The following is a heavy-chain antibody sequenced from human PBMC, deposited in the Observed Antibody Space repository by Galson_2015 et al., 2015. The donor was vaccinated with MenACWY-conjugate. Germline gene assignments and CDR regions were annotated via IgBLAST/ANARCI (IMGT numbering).Heavy chain of an antibody. J-gene: IGHJ4*02. Sequence: SVKVSCKASGGTFSNYAVSWVRQAPGQGLKWMGGIIPIFNTTKYAQIFQGRITIVADEATGTAYMELSSLESEDTAVYYCATAGPYYDFWSGYSHLYYFGSWGQGTLVTVSS. CDR1: GGTFSNYA. CDR3: ATAGPYYDFWSGYSHLYYFGS. D-gene: IGHD3-3*01. CDR2: IIPIFNTT. V-gene: IGHV1-69*13.